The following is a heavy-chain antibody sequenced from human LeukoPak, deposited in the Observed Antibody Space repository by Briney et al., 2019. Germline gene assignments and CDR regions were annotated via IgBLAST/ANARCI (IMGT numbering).Heavy chain of an antibody. CDR1: GFTFSSYS. J-gene: IGHJ4*02. CDR3: AREAGYSSSWYYFDY. CDR2: ISSSSSYI. V-gene: IGHV3-21*01. Sequence: GGSLRLSCAASGFTFSSYSMNWVRQAPGKGLGWVSSISSSSSYIYYADSVTGRFTISRDNAKNSLYLQMNSLRAEDTAVYYCAREAGYSSSWYYFDYWGQGTLVTVSS. D-gene: IGHD6-13*01.